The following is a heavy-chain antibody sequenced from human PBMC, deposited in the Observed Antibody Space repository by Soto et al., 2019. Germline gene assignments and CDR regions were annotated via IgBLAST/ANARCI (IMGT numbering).Heavy chain of an antibody. D-gene: IGHD3-22*01. CDR3: ARGYDYDSGGYLFDS. CDR2: IYYSGHT. J-gene: IGHJ4*02. V-gene: IGHV4-31*02. Sequence: WTWIRQHPGKGLEWIGYIYYSGHTYYNPSLKSRVTISLDTSNNQFSLKLTSVTDADTAVYYCARGYDYDSGGYLFDSWGQGTLVTVSS.